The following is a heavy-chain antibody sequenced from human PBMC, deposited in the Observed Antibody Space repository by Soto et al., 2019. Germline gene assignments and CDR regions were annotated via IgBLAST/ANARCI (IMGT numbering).Heavy chain of an antibody. J-gene: IGHJ6*02. CDR2: ISSSSNYI. CDR3: VREPDSLGMDV. Sequence: GGSLSLHCAASGFTFSSYSMNWVRQAPGKGLEWVSSISSSSNYIHYADSVKGRLTISRDNAKNSLYLQMNSLIAEDTALYYCVREPDSLGMDVWGQATFVTVSS. CDR1: GFTFSSYS. V-gene: IGHV3-21*01. D-gene: IGHD3-16*02.